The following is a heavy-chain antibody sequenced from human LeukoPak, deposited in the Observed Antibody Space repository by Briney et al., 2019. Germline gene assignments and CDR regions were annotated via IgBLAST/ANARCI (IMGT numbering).Heavy chain of an antibody. CDR2: IFHNGNT. J-gene: IGHJ5*02. Sequence: SETLSLTCTVSGGSISSNSHYWGWIRQPPGTGLEGIANIFHNGNTAYNPSLKRRVTISIDTSQNQLSLRLSSVTAADTAVYYCARVGWGNVAAYPNWLDPWGQGTVVTVSS. CDR3: ARVGWGNVAAYPNWLDP. CDR1: GGSISSNSHY. D-gene: IGHD3-16*01. V-gene: IGHV4-39*07.